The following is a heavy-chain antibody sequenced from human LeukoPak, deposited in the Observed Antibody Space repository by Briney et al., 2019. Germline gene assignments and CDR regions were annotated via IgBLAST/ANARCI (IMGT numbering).Heavy chain of an antibody. Sequence: GGSLRLSCAASGFTFSSYAMHWVRQAPGKGLEWVAVISYDGSYKYYADSVKGRFTISRDNSKNTLYLQMNSLRAEDTAVYYCARVDEYSGSYGVDYWGQGTLVTVSS. CDR1: GFTFSSYA. J-gene: IGHJ4*02. D-gene: IGHD1-26*01. CDR3: ARVDEYSGSYGVDY. V-gene: IGHV3-30-3*01. CDR2: ISYDGSYK.